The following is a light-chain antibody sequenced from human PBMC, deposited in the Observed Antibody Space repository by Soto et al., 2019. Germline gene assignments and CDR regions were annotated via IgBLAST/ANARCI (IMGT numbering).Light chain of an antibody. CDR3: QQYNDSFPYT. Sequence: IQMTQSPSTLSASVGDRVTITCRASQSISSWLAWYQQKPGTAPKLLIYKASTLESGVPSRFSGIGSGTEFTLSVSSLQPDDFATYYCQQYNDSFPYTFGQGTKVDIK. V-gene: IGKV1-5*03. CDR1: QSISSW. J-gene: IGKJ2*01. CDR2: KAS.